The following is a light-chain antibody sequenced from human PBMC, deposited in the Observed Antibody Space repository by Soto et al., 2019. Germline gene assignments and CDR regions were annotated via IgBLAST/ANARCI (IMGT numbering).Light chain of an antibody. J-gene: IGLJ2*01. CDR3: SSYAGSNNLI. Sequence: QSALTQPPPASGSPGQSVTISCTGTGSDIGNYKSVSWYQQHPGKAPKVMIYEVSKRPSGVPDRFSGSKSGNTASLTVSGLQAEDEDDYYCSSYAGSNNLIFGGGTK. CDR2: EVS. V-gene: IGLV2-8*01. CDR1: GSDIGNYKS.